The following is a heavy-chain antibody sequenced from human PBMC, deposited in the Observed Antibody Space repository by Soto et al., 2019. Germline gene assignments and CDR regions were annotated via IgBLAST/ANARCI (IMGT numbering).Heavy chain of an antibody. CDR2: IYHTGSI. CDR3: ATDMRLLGATDV. Sequence: PSETVSLTCTVSGGSITSYYWSWIRQPAGKGLEWIGRIYHTGSINYNPSLQSRVTMSVDTSKNQVSLKLTSVTAADAAVYYCATDMRLLGATDVSGQGHTVTLSS. V-gene: IGHV4-4*07. CDR1: GGSITSYY. D-gene: IGHD2-15*01. J-gene: IGHJ6*02.